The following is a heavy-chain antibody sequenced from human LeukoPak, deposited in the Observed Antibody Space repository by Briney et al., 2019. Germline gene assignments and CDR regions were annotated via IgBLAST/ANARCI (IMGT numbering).Heavy chain of an antibody. CDR2: IYTSGST. D-gene: IGHD4/OR15-4a*01. CDR3: AREEGAVYYYYYMDV. Sequence: SETLSLTCTVSGGSISSYYWSWIRQPAGKGLEWIGRIYTSGSTNYNPSLKSRVTVSVDTSKNQFSLKLSSVTAADTAVYYCAREEGAVYYYYYMDVWGKGTTVTVSS. V-gene: IGHV4-4*07. J-gene: IGHJ6*03. CDR1: GGSISSYY.